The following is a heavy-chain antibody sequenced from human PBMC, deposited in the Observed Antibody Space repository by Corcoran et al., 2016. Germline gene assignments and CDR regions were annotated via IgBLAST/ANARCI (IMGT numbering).Heavy chain of an antibody. D-gene: IGHD1-26*01. CDR2: IISIFGTA. J-gene: IGHJ6*02. Sequence: QVQLVQSGAEVKKPGSSVKVSCKASGGTFSSYAISWVRQAPGQGLEWMGGIISIFGTANYAQKFQGRVTITADESTSTAYMELSSLRAEDTAVYYCARDGDSGSNQGYYYYGMDVWGQGTTVTVSS. CDR3: ARDGDSGSNQGYYYYGMDV. CDR1: GGTFSSYA. V-gene: IGHV1-69*01.